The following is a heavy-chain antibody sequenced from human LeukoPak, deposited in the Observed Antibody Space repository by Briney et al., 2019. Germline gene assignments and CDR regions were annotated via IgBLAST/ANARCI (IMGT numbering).Heavy chain of an antibody. CDR2: ISGGSEDT. Sequence: GGSLRLSCTASGFTFDSYAMSWVRQAPGKGLEWVSSISGGSEDTYFADSVKGRFTISRDNARNTVFLQMNSLRAEDTAVYYCARDFDMGITPGDDFDFWGQGTLVTVSS. CDR3: ARDFDMGITPGDDFDF. D-gene: IGHD3-9*01. J-gene: IGHJ4*02. CDR1: GFTFDSYA. V-gene: IGHV3-23*01.